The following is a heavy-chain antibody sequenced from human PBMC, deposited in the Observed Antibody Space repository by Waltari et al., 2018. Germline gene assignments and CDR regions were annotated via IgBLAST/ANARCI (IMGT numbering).Heavy chain of an antibody. D-gene: IGHD7-27*01. CDR3: ARGSGVDY. CDR2: ISDAGGII. V-gene: IGHV3-23*01. CDR1: GFTFSTYV. Sequence: EVTLLGSGGGLVQPGGSLGLSCGASGFTFSTYVMNWVRQAPGKGLEWVSSISDAGGIINYADSVKGRFTISRDNSKNTLYLQMNSLRAEDTAVYYCARGSGVDYWGQGTLVTISS. J-gene: IGHJ4*02.